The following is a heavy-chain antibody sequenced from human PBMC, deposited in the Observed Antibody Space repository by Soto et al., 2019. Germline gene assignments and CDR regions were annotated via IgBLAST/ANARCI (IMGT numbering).Heavy chain of an antibody. CDR2: ISYDGSNK. J-gene: IGHJ2*01. CDR1: GFTFSSYA. V-gene: IGHV3-30*04. CDR3: ARVERGHVYWYFDL. D-gene: IGHD1-1*01. Sequence: GGSLRLSCAASGFTFSSYAMHWVRQAPGKGLEWVAVISYDGSNKYYADSVKGRFTISRDNSKNTLYLQMNSLRAEDTAVYYCARVERGHVYWYFDLWGRGTLVTVSS.